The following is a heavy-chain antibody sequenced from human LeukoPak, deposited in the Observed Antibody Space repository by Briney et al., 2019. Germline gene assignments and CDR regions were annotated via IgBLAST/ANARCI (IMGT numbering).Heavy chain of an antibody. D-gene: IGHD6-13*01. CDR2: ISSSSSTI. Sequence: GGSLRLSCAASGFTFSSYSMNWVRQAPGKGLEWVSYISSSSSTIYYADSVKGRFTISRDNAKNSLYLQMNSLRAEDTAVYYCARDQGEQLADYWGQGTLVTVSS. CDR1: GFTFSSYS. J-gene: IGHJ4*02. V-gene: IGHV3-48*01. CDR3: ARDQGEQLADY.